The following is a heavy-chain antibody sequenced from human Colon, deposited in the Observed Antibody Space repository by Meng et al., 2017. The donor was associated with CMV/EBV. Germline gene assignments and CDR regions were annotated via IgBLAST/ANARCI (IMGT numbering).Heavy chain of an antibody. CDR3: ARAGAVVTTHFNL. CDR2: ISGDNGNT. Sequence: QVDLVQSGAELKKPGASVQVSCKASGYNFVIYGVTWVRQAPGQGLEWMGWISGDNGNTNYAQKFQGRVTMTTDTSTNTAYMELRSLRSDDSAIYYCARAGAVVTTHFNLWGQGTLVTVSS. CDR1: GYNFVIYG. D-gene: IGHD2-21*02. J-gene: IGHJ4*02. V-gene: IGHV1-18*01.